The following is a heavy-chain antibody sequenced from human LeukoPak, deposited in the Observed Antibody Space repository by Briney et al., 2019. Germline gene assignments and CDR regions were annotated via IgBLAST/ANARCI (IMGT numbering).Heavy chain of an antibody. CDR3: ARHYDSSGYWYYFDY. J-gene: IGHJ4*02. Sequence: NASETLSLTCTVSGGSISSYYWSWIRQPPGKGLEWIGYIYYSGSTNYNPSLKSRVTISVDTSKNQFSLKLSSVTAADTAVYYCARHYDSSGYWYYFDYWGQGTLVTVSS. CDR2: IYYSGST. D-gene: IGHD3-22*01. CDR1: GGSISSYY. V-gene: IGHV4-59*08.